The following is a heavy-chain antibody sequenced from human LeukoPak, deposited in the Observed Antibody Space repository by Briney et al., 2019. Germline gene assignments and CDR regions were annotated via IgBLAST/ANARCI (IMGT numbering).Heavy chain of an antibody. Sequence: GRSLRLSCAASGFTFSSYGMHWVRQAPGKGLEWVAVISYDGSNKYYADSVKGRFTISRDNSKNTLYLQMNSLRAEDTAVYYCAKGVSGGSYWPSVDAFDIWGQGTVVTVSS. CDR1: GFTFSSYG. J-gene: IGHJ3*02. CDR3: AKGVSGGSYWPSVDAFDI. D-gene: IGHD1-26*01. CDR2: ISYDGSNK. V-gene: IGHV3-30*18.